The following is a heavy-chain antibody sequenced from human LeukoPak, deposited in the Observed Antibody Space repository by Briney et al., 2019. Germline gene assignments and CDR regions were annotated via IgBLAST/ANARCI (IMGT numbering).Heavy chain of an antibody. CDR1: GITFSTYW. Sequence: GGSLRLSCAASGITFSTYWMSWVRQAPGKGLEWVANINQDGSEKYYVDSVKGRFTISRDNAKNTLYLQMNSLRAEDTAVYYCAKVHSSRVLMVRSLGYYYYMDVWGKGTTVTISS. CDR3: AKVHSSRVLMVRSLGYYYYMDV. D-gene: IGHD3-10*01. J-gene: IGHJ6*03. V-gene: IGHV3-7*01. CDR2: INQDGSEK.